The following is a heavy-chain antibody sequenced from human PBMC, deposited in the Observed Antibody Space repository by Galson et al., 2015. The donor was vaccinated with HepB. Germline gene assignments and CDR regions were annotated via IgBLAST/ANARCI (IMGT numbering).Heavy chain of an antibody. CDR3: AKVVIGPGSDYDDGFDV. D-gene: IGHD3-10*01. J-gene: IGHJ3*01. Sequence: SLRLSCAASGFIFDDYTMHWVRQVPGKGLEWVSRISWNSGNIGYADSVKGRFTISRDNSKNTLYLQMNSLRVEDTALYYCAKVVIGPGSDYDDGFDVWGQGTMVIVSP. CDR1: GFIFDDYT. CDR2: ISWNSGNI. V-gene: IGHV3-9*01.